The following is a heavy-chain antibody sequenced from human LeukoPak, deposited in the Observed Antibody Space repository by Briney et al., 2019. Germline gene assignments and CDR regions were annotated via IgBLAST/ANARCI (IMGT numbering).Heavy chain of an antibody. CDR3: ATPYYFDSGGYYPFDY. D-gene: IGHD3-22*01. V-gene: IGHV3-23*01. CDR2: ISGSGGNT. J-gene: IGHJ4*02. CDR1: GFTFSSYA. Sequence: GGSLRLSCAASGFTFSSYAMSWVRQAPGKGLEWVSAISGSGGNTYYADSVKGRFTISRDNSKNSLYLQMNSLRAEDTAVYYCATPYYFDSGGYYPFDYWGRGTLVTVSS.